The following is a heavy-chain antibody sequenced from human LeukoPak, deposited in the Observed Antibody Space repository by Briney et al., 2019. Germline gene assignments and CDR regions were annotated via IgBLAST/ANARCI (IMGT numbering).Heavy chain of an antibody. Sequence: GASVKVSFKASGGTFSSYAISWVRQAPGQGLEWMGGIIPIFGTANYAQKFQGRVTITADESTSTAYMELSSLRSEDTAVYYCARDRGTATINWFDPWGQGTLVTVSS. CDR2: IIPIFGTA. J-gene: IGHJ5*02. CDR1: GGTFSSYA. D-gene: IGHD5-12*01. V-gene: IGHV1-69*13. CDR3: ARDRGTATINWFDP.